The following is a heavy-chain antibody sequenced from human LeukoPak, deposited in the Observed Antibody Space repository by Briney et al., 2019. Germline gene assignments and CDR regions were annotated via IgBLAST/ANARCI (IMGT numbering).Heavy chain of an antibody. J-gene: IGHJ4*02. CDR3: TRESDHSNYPGNFDH. Sequence: PGGSLRLSCAASGFTFSTYWMSWVRQAPGKGLEWVANIKHGGSEKYYVDSVKGRFTISRDNAKHSLYLQMNSLRAEDTAVYYCTRESDHSNYPGNFDHWGQGNRITVSS. V-gene: IGHV3-7*03. CDR1: GFTFSTYW. D-gene: IGHD4-11*01. CDR2: IKHGGSEK.